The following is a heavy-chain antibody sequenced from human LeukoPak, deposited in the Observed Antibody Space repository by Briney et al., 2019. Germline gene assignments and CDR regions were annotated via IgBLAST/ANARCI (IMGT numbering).Heavy chain of an antibody. CDR1: GVTFSSYN. Sequence: GGSPRLSCAASGVTFSSYNMNWVRQAPGKGLEWVSYISSSSSTIYYADSVKGRFTLSRDNAKNSLYLQMNSLRDEDTGVYYCARGVGFYDYWGQGTLVTVSS. CDR3: ARGVGFYDY. J-gene: IGHJ4*02. V-gene: IGHV3-48*02. D-gene: IGHD3-16*01. CDR2: ISSSSSTI.